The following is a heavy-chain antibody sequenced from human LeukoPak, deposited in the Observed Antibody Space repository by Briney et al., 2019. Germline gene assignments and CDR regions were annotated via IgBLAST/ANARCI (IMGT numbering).Heavy chain of an antibody. Sequence: GGSLRLSCAASGFTFSSYSMSWVRQAPGKGLEWVSSISSSSSYIYYADSVKGRFTISRDNAKNSLYLQMNSLRAEDTAVYYCAIAPYCGGDCYPPDAFDIWGQGTMVTVSS. CDR2: ISSSSSYI. J-gene: IGHJ3*02. D-gene: IGHD2-21*02. CDR3: AIAPYCGGDCYPPDAFDI. CDR1: GFTFSSYS. V-gene: IGHV3-21*01.